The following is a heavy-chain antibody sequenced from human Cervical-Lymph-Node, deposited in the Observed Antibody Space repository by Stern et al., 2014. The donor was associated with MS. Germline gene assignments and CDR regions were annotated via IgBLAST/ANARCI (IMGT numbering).Heavy chain of an antibody. Sequence: QVQLVQSGSELKKPGASVKVSCKASGYTFTNYAVNWMRQAPGQGLEWMGWISTNTGDPDYAQGFTGRFVFSMDTSVSTAYLQISSLKAEDTAVYYCARPNDSSGLFDQWGQGTLVTVSS. J-gene: IGHJ5*02. CDR3: ARPNDSSGLFDQ. CDR2: ISTNTGDP. D-gene: IGHD3-22*01. CDR1: GYTFTNYA. V-gene: IGHV7-4-1*02.